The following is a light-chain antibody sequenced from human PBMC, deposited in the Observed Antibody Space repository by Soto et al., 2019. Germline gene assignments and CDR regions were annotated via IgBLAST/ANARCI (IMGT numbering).Light chain of an antibody. J-gene: IGKJ2*01. CDR2: GAS. Sequence: EIVLTQSPGTLSLSPGERATLSCRASLIIAYSYLAWYQHKPGQAPRLLIYGASTRATGIPDRFSGSGSGTDFALTISRLEPEDFAVYYCHLCDRSSYTFGQGTKLEIK. V-gene: IGKV3-20*01. CDR3: HLCDRSSYT. CDR1: LIIAYSY.